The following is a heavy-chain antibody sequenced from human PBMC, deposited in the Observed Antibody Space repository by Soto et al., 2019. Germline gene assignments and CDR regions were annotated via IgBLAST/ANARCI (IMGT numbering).Heavy chain of an antibody. CDR2: IIPIFGTA. CDR1: GGTFSSYA. J-gene: IGHJ4*02. D-gene: IGHD3-3*01. CDR3: ARGVHGDYDFWSGNLDY. V-gene: IGHV1-69*01. Sequence: QVQLVQSGAEVKKPGSSVKVSCKAFGGTFSSYAISWVRQAPGQGLEWMGGIIPIFGTANYAQKFQGRVTITADESTSTAYMELSSLRSEDTAVNYCARGVHGDYDFWSGNLDYWGQGTLVTVSS.